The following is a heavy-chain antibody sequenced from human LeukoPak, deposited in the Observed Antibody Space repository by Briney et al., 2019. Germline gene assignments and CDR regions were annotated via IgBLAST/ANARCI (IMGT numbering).Heavy chain of an antibody. J-gene: IGHJ3*02. CDR3: ARLSTATRHWLAASDI. D-gene: IGHD6-19*01. CDR1: GYSFTDYF. V-gene: IGHV1-2*06. CDR2: INPDAGDT. Sequence: GASVKVSCKASGYSFTDYFLYWVRQAPGQGLEWMGRINPDAGDTNYAQTFQSRITMTRDTSISTAYMELSSLKSDDTAVYYCARLSTATRHWLAASDIWGQGTVVTVSS.